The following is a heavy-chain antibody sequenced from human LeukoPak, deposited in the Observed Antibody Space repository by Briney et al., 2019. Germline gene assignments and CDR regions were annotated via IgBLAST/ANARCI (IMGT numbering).Heavy chain of an antibody. V-gene: IGHV4-39*07. Sequence: PSETLSLTCTVSGGSISSSSYYWGWIRQPPGKGLEWIGSIYYSGSTYYNPSLKSRVTISVDTSKNQFSLKLSSVTAADTAVYYCASLTRIAVAGRLWGDYFDYWGQGTPVTVSS. CDR2: IYYSGST. CDR1: GGSISSSSYY. CDR3: ASLTRIAVAGRLWGDYFDY. J-gene: IGHJ4*02. D-gene: IGHD6-19*01.